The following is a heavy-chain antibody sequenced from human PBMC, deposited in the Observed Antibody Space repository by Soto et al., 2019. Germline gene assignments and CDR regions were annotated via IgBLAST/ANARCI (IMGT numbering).Heavy chain of an antibody. V-gene: IGHV4-39*01. J-gene: IGHJ4*02. CDR2: IYYSGST. Sequence: SETLSLTCTVSGGSISSSSYYWGWIRQPPGKGLEWIGSIYYSGSTYYNPSLKSRVTISVDTSKNQFSLKLMSLSAADTAVYYCGRLEGLATISYYFDYWGQGALVTVSS. D-gene: IGHD3-9*01. CDR3: GRLEGLATISYYFDY. CDR1: GGSISSSSYY.